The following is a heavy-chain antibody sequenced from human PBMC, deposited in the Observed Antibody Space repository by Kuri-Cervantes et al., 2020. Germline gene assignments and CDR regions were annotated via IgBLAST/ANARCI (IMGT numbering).Heavy chain of an antibody. CDR1: GYTLTELS. Sequence: ASVKVSCKVSGYTLTELSMHWVRQAPGKGLEWMGGFDPEDGETIYAQKFQGRVTMTEDTSTDTAYVELSSLRSEDTAVYYCARDRYYYDQYGAFDIWGRGTMDTVTS. CDR3: ARDRYYYDQYGAFDI. J-gene: IGHJ3*02. D-gene: IGHD3-22*01. V-gene: IGHV1-24*01. CDR2: FDPEDGET.